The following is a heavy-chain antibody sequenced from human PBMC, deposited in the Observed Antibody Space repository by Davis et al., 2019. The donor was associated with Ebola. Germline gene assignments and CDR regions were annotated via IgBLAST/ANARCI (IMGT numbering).Heavy chain of an antibody. V-gene: IGHV4-34*01. CDR2: INHSGST. CDR1: GGSFSGYY. D-gene: IGHD6-13*01. Sequence: PSETLSLTCAVYGGSFSGYYWSWIRQPPGKGLEWIGEINHSGSTNYNPSLKSRVTISVDTSKNQFSLKLSSVTAADTAVYYCARWKQLTYYYYYGMDVWGQGTTVTVSS. CDR3: ARWKQLTYYYYYGMDV. J-gene: IGHJ6*02.